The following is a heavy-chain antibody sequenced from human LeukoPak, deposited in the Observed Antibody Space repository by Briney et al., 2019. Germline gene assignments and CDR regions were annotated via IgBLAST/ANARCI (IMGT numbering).Heavy chain of an antibody. J-gene: IGHJ4*02. CDR1: GFTFSSYA. CDR3: AKTDDFWSGSNY. V-gene: IGHV3-30-3*02. D-gene: IGHD3-3*01. Sequence: GGSLRLSCAASGFTFSSYAMHWVRQAPGKGLEWVAVISYDGSNKYYADSVKGRFTISRDNSKNTLYLQMNSLRAEDTAVYYCAKTDDFWSGSNYWGQGTLVTVSS. CDR2: ISYDGSNK.